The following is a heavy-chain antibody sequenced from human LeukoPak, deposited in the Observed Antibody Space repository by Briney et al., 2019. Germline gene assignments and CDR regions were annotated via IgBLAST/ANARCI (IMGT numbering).Heavy chain of an antibody. Sequence: SETLSLTCAVYGDSFTGYYWTWIRQPPGNGLEWIGEINQGGSTNYNPSLTSRITISVDTSKNQFSLKLSSVTAADTAVYYCARDLSYGSSGSFDYWGQGTLVTVSS. CDR1: GDSFTGYY. J-gene: IGHJ4*02. V-gene: IGHV4-34*01. CDR2: INQGGST. CDR3: ARDLSYGSSGSFDY. D-gene: IGHD3-22*01.